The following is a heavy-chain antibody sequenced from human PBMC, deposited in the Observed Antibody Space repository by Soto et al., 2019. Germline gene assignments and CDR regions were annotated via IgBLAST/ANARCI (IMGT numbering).Heavy chain of an antibody. V-gene: IGHV3-74*01. Sequence: AGSLRLSLSASGFPFSSYGMHWVRQVPGKGLVWVSRINNDGSAATYADSVKGRFTISRDNAKNTVYLQMNSLRAEDTAVYYCVRDKPHNWFDPWGQGTPVTVSS. CDR2: INNDGSAA. J-gene: IGHJ5*02. CDR1: GFPFSSYG. CDR3: VRDKPHNWFDP.